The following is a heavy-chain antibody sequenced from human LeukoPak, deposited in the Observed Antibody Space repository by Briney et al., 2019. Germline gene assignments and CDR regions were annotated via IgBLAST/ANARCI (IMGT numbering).Heavy chain of an antibody. CDR1: GYTFTSYG. CDR3: ARWADYDYVWGSYRRSVDY. J-gene: IGHJ4*02. Sequence: ASVKVSCKASGYTFTSYGISWVRQAPGQGLEWMGWISAYNGNTNYAQKLQGRVTMTTDTSTSTAYMELRSLRSDDTAVYYCARWADYDYVWGSYRRSVDYWGQGTLVTVSS. CDR2: ISAYNGNT. V-gene: IGHV1-18*01. D-gene: IGHD3-16*02.